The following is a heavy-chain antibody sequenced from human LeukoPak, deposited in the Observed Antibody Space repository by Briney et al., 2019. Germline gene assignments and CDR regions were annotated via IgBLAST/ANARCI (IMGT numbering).Heavy chain of an antibody. D-gene: IGHD3-16*01. CDR2: ISHSGST. J-gene: IGHJ4*02. CDR1: GGSFSGYY. Sequence: SETLSLTCAVYGGSFSGYYRSWIRQPPGKGLEWIGEISHSGSTNYNPSLKSRVTISVGTSKSQFSLKLSSVTAADTAVYYCARARIWGKALDYWGQGTLVTVSS. CDR3: ARARIWGKALDY. V-gene: IGHV4-34*01.